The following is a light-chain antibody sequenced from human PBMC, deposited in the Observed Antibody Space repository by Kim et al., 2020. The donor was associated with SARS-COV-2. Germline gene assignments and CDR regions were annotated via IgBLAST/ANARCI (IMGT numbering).Light chain of an antibody. CDR1: SRDVGGYNY. CDR3: SSYTSSSTLV. J-gene: IGLJ1*01. CDR2: DVS. Sequence: GQAITISSNGTSRDVGGYNYVSRYQQHPGKAPKLMIYDVSKRTSGVSNRFSGSKSGNTASLTISGLQAEGEADYYCSSYTSSSTLVFGTGTKVTVL. V-gene: IGLV2-14*04.